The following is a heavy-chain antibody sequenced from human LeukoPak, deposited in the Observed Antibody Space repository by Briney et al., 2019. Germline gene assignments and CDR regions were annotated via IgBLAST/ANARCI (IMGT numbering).Heavy chain of an antibody. J-gene: IGHJ5*02. CDR1: GYTFSSYY. Sequence: GASVKVSCKASGYTFSSYYMHWVRQAPGQGLEWVGIINPRSGNTNYARKLQGRVTMTTDTSTSTAYMELRSLRSDDTAVYYCAREMGIAAAGNWFDPWGQGTLVTVSS. V-gene: IGHV1-46*01. D-gene: IGHD6-13*01. CDR3: AREMGIAAAGNWFDP. CDR2: INPRSGNT.